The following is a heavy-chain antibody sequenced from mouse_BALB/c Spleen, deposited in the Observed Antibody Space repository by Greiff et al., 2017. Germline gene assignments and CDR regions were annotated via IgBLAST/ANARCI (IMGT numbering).Heavy chain of an antibody. J-gene: IGHJ2*01. CDR1: GFAFSSYD. CDR2: ISSGGGST. V-gene: IGHV5-12-1*01. Sequence: EVMVVESGGGLVKPGGSLKLSCAASGFAFSSYDMSWVRQTPEKRLEWVAYISSGGGSTYYPDTVKGRFTISRDNAKNTLYLQMSSLKSEDTAMYYCARSRGSSYYFDYWGQGTTLTVSS. CDR3: ARSRGSSYYFDY. D-gene: IGHD1-1*01.